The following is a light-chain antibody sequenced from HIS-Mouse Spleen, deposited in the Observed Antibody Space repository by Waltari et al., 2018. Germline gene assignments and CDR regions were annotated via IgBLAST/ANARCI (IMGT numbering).Light chain of an antibody. Sequence: DIQLTQSPSFLSASVGDRVTITCRASQGISSYLAWYQQKPGKAAKLLIYAASTLQSGGASWCSGSGSRTEFTLTISSLQPEYFATYYYQQLSSYPPTFGQGTKVEIK. J-gene: IGKJ1*01. CDR1: QGISSY. V-gene: IGKV1-9*01. CDR3: QQLSSYPPT. CDR2: AAS.